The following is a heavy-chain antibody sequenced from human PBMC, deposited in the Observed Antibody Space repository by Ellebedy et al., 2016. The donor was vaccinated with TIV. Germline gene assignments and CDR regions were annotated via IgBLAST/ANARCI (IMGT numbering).Heavy chain of an antibody. D-gene: IGHD1-26*01. CDR1: GYTFNRYG. V-gene: IGHV1-18*01. CDR2: ISAYTGDT. J-gene: IGHJ4*02. CDR3: ARDMVQGMVARYLWFDY. Sequence: ASVKVSCKASGYTFNRYGISWVRQAPGQGPEWMGWISAYTGDTRYAQRFQGRVTMTTDTSTSTAYMELRSLRSDDTAVYYCARDMVQGMVARYLWFDYWGQGTLVTVSS.